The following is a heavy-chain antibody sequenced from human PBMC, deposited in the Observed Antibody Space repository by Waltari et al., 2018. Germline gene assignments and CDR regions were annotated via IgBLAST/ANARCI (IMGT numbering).Heavy chain of an antibody. Sequence: QVQLQESGPGLVKPSETLSLTCTVSGGSISSHYWSWIRQPPGKGLEWIGYIYYSGSTNYNPSLKSRVTISVDTSKNQFSLKLSSVTAADTAVYYCARRTDYYDSSGYSYYYVDVWGKGTTVTVSS. V-gene: IGHV4-59*11. CDR2: IYYSGST. CDR1: GGSISSHY. CDR3: ARRTDYYDSSGYSYYYVDV. J-gene: IGHJ6*03. D-gene: IGHD3-22*01.